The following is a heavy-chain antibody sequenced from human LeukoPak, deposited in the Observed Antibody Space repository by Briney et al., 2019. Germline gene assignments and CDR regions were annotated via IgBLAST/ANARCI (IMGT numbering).Heavy chain of an antibody. V-gene: IGHV1-2*04. Sequence: ASVKVSCKASGGTFSSYTISWVRQAPGQGLEWMGWINPNSGGTNYAQKFQGWVTMTRDTSISTAYMELSRLRSDDTAVYYCARAIGLGAFDIWGQGTMVTVSS. CDR1: GGTFSSYT. J-gene: IGHJ3*02. D-gene: IGHD7-27*01. CDR2: INPNSGGT. CDR3: ARAIGLGAFDI.